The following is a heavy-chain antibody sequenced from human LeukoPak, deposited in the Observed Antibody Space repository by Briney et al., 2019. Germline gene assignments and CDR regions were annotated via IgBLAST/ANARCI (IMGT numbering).Heavy chain of an antibody. CDR2: ISSTSTYI. J-gene: IGHJ4*02. CDR1: GFTFSSYI. Sequence: GGSLRLSCVASGFTFSSYIMNWVRQAPGQGLEWVSCISSTSTYIYYADSVKGRFTISRDNANNSVYLQMNSLRAEDTAVYYCTRAVAAADFSPGYWGQGTLVTVSS. D-gene: IGHD6-13*01. V-gene: IGHV3-21*01. CDR3: TRAVAAADFSPGY.